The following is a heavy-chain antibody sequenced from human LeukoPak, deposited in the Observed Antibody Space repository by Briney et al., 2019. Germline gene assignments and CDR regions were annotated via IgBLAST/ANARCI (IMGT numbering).Heavy chain of an antibody. CDR1: GFTFSNCG. CDR3: ANDLGDGYNPYYYYSSMDV. Sequence: GGSLRLSCAASGFTFSNCGMHWVRQAPGKGLEWVAVISYDGHNKYYADSVKGRFTISRDNSKNTLDLQMNSLRAEDTAVYYCANDLGDGYNPYYYYSSMDVWGQGTTVTVSS. V-gene: IGHV3-30*18. CDR2: ISYDGHNK. J-gene: IGHJ6*02. D-gene: IGHD5-24*01.